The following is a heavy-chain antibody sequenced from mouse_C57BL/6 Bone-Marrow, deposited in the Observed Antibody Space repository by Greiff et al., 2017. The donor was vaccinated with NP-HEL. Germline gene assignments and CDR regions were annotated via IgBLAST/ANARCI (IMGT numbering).Heavy chain of an antibody. CDR2: IYPGSGST. CDR1: GYTFTSYW. Sequence: QVQLQQPGAELVKPGASVKMSCKASGYTFTSYWITWVKQRPGQGLEWIGDIYPGSGSTNYNEKFKSKATLTVDTSSSTAYIQLSSLTCEDSAVYYGGRWGYSYFDYWGQGTTLTVSS. CDR3: GRWGYSYFDY. V-gene: IGHV1-55*01. J-gene: IGHJ2*01. D-gene: IGHD3-1*01.